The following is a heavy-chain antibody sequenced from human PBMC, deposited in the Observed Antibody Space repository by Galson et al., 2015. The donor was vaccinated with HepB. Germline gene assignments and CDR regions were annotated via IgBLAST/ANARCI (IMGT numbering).Heavy chain of an antibody. V-gene: IGHV1-69*13. CDR2: IIPIFGTA. CDR1: GGTFSSYA. J-gene: IGHJ4*02. Sequence: SVKVSCKASGGTFSSYAISWVRQAPGQGLEWMGGIIPIFGTANYAQKFQGRVTITADESTSTAYMELGSLRSEDTAVYYCASGARNYYDSSGYYYPSYYWGQGTLVTVSS. CDR3: ASGARNYYDSSGYYYPSYY. D-gene: IGHD3-22*01.